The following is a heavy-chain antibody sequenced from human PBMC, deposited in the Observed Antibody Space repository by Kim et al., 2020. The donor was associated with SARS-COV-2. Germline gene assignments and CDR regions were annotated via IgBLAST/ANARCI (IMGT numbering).Heavy chain of an antibody. CDR1: GGTFSSYA. CDR2: IIPILGIA. J-gene: IGHJ6*02. CDR3: ASSRHSYYYDSSGIRYYYYGMGV. D-gene: IGHD3-22*01. Sequence: SVKVSCKASGGTFSSYAISWVRQAPGQGLEWMGRIIPILGIANYAQKFQGRVTITADKSTSTAYMELSSLRSEDTAVYYCASSRHSYYYDSSGIRYYYYGMGVWGQGTTVTVSS. V-gene: IGHV1-69*04.